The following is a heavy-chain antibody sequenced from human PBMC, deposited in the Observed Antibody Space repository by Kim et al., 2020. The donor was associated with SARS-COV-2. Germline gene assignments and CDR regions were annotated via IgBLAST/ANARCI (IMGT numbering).Heavy chain of an antibody. CDR2: IKSKTDGGTT. CDR1: GFTFSNAW. Sequence: GGSLRLSCAASGFTFSNAWMSWVRQAPGKGLEWVGRIKSKTDGGTTDYAAPVKGRFTISRDDSKNTLYLQMNSLKTEDTAVYYCTTDLDGGIAARDVWGQGTTVTVSS. V-gene: IGHV3-15*01. D-gene: IGHD6-6*01. CDR3: TTDLDGGIAARDV. J-gene: IGHJ6*02.